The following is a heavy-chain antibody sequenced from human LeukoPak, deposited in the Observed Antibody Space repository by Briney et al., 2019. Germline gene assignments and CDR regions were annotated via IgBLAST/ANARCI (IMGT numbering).Heavy chain of an antibody. CDR3: ARGFYSSSSNYHFDY. V-gene: IGHV1-8*01. J-gene: IGHJ4*02. CDR2: MNPNSANT. Sequence: ASVKVSCKPSGYTFISYDINWVRQATGQGLEWMGWMNPNSANTGYAQKFQGRVTMIRNTSISTAYMELSSLRSEDTAVYYCARGFYSSSSNYHFDYWGQGTLVTVSS. CDR1: GYTFISYD. D-gene: IGHD6-6*01.